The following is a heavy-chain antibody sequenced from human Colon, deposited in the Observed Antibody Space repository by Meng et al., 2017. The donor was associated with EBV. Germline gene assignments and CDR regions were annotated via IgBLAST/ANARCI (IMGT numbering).Heavy chain of an antibody. Sequence: QVQVQQWGAGLVKPSEPLSLTCAVSGGSFSGYYWSWIRQAPGKGLEWIGEINHSGSTKFNPSLESRVSISVDTSENQVSLKLTSVTAADTAVYYCARRTTVNLRSFDSWGQGTLVTVSS. CDR2: INHSGST. D-gene: IGHD4-17*01. V-gene: IGHV4-34*01. CDR1: GGSFSGYY. CDR3: ARRTTVNLRSFDS. J-gene: IGHJ4*02.